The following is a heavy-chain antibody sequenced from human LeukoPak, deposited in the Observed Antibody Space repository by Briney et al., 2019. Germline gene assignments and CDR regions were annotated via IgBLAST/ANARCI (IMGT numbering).Heavy chain of an antibody. CDR2: IYPDDSQT. D-gene: IGHD4-17*01. CDR3: ARQDYGDYLDAFDI. Sequence: GESLKISCKGSGYPFNIYWIAWVRQMPGKGLEWMGIIYPDDSQTRYSPSFEGQVTISADKSISTAYLQWSSLKASDTAMYYCARQDYGDYLDAFDIWSQGTMVTVSS. CDR1: GYPFNIYW. J-gene: IGHJ3*02. V-gene: IGHV5-51*01.